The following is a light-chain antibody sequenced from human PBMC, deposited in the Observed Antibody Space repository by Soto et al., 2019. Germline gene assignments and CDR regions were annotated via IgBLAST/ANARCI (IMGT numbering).Light chain of an antibody. CDR2: EVS. Sequence: QSALTQPPSASGSPGQSVTISCTGASSDVGGYSYVSWYQQYPGKAPKLMIYEVSKRPSGVPDRFSGSKSGNTASLTVSGLQAEDEADYYCSSYGGSNNLVFGGGTQLTVL. J-gene: IGLJ2*01. CDR1: SSDVGGYSY. CDR3: SSYGGSNNLV. V-gene: IGLV2-8*01.